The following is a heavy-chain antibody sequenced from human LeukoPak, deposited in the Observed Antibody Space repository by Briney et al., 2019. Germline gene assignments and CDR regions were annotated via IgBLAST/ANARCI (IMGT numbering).Heavy chain of an antibody. CDR3: ARGVCTSTSCYAGDYGMDV. V-gene: IGHV4-4*07. CDR1: GGSISSYY. D-gene: IGHD2-2*01. Sequence: ASETLSLTCTVSGGSISSYYWSWIRQPAGKGLEWIGRIYTSGSTNYNPSLKSRVTMSVDTSKNQFSLKLSPVTAADTAVYYCARGVCTSTSCYAGDYGMDVWGQGTPVTVSS. J-gene: IGHJ6*02. CDR2: IYTSGST.